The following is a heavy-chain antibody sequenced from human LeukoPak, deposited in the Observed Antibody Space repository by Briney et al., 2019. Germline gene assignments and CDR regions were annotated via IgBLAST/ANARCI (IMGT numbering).Heavy chain of an antibody. Sequence: PETLSLTCTVSGGSISSSSYYWGWIRQPPGKGLEWIGSIYYSGSTYYNPSLKSRVTISVDTSKNQFSLKLSSVTAADTAVYYCARAIAAAASPYYYYGMDVWGQGTTVTVSS. CDR1: GGSISSSSYY. D-gene: IGHD6-13*01. J-gene: IGHJ6*02. V-gene: IGHV4-39*07. CDR2: IYYSGST. CDR3: ARAIAAAASPYYYYGMDV.